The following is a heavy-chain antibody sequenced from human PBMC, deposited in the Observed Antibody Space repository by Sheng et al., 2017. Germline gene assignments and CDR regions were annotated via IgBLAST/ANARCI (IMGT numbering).Heavy chain of an antibody. Sequence: DLVASGGKLVQPGGSLRISCAASGFTFDNYEMNWARQAPGKGLEWIAYISSVGSTIYYADSVKGRFTISRDNGKKSLYLQMSRLRGEDTAVYFCARLSTGGMHFDNWGQGPRSPSPQ. CDR1: GFTFDNYE. J-gene: IGHJ4*02. CDR2: ISSVGSTI. V-gene: IGHV3-48*03. CDR3: ARLSTGGMHFDN. D-gene: IGHD2-2*01.